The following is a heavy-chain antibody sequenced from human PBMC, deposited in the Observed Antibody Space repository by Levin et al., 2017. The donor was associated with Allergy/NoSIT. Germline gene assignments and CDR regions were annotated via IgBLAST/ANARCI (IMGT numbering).Heavy chain of an antibody. J-gene: IGHJ4*02. Sequence: GESLKISCAASGFTFSSNWMHWVRQAPGKGLVWVSRIKNDGSETNYGDSVKGRFSISRDNAKNTLYLQMNSLRTEDTAVYYCARDSWFDGYMGYWGQGTLVTVSS. CDR2: IKNDGSET. CDR1: GFTFSSNW. V-gene: IGHV3-74*01. CDR3: ARDSWFDGYMGY. D-gene: IGHD5-18*01.